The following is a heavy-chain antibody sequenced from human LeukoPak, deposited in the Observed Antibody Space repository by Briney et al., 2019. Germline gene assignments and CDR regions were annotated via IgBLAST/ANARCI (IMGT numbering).Heavy chain of an antibody. J-gene: IGHJ4*02. D-gene: IGHD6-19*01. CDR1: GFTFSSYS. Sequence: GGSLRLSCAASGFTFSSYSMNWVRQAPGKGLEWVSSISSSSSYIYYADSVKGRFTISRDNAKNSLYLQMNSLRAEDTAVYYCARGAVAGYFDHWGQGTLVTVSS. CDR3: ARGAVAGYFDH. V-gene: IGHV3-21*01. CDR2: ISSSSSYI.